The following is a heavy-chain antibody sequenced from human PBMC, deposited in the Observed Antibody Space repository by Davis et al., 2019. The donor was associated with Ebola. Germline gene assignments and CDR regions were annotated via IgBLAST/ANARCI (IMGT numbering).Heavy chain of an antibody. CDR3: ARQQDYDILTGYNHMDV. CDR1: GGSFSGYY. CDR2: INHSGST. J-gene: IGHJ6*03. D-gene: IGHD3-9*01. V-gene: IGHV4-34*01. Sequence: SETLSLTCAVYGGSFSGYYWSWIRQPPGKGLEWIGEINHSGSTNYNPSLKSRVTISVDTSKNQFSLKLSSVTAADTAVYYCARQQDYDILTGYNHMDVWGKGTTVTVSS.